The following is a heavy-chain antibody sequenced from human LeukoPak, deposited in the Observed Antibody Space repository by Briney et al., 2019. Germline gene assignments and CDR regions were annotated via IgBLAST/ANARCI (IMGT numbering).Heavy chain of an antibody. V-gene: IGHV4-34*01. Sequence: SETLSLTCAVYGGSFSGYYWNWIRQPPGKGLEWIGEINHSGSTNYNPSLKSRVTISVDTSKNQFSLKLSSVTAADAAVYYCARVNYDYVWGSYRYYYYYYMDVWGKGTTVTVSS. D-gene: IGHD3-16*02. CDR2: INHSGST. CDR3: ARVNYDYVWGSYRYYYYYYMDV. J-gene: IGHJ6*03. CDR1: GGSFSGYY.